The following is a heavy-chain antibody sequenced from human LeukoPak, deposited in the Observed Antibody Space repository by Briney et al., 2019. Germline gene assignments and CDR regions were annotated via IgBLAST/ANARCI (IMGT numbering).Heavy chain of an antibody. J-gene: IGHJ3*02. V-gene: IGHV3-53*01. D-gene: IGHD4-23*01. CDR3: ARVDVVTVGKNASDI. CDR1: GFTFSSFG. Sequence: GTSLRLSCAASGFTFSSFGMHWVRQAPGKGLEWVSVTYTGGSTNYADSVKGRFSISRDNSKNTLYLQMNSLRAEDTAVYYCARVDVVTVGKNASDIWGQGTMVTVSS. CDR2: TYTGGST.